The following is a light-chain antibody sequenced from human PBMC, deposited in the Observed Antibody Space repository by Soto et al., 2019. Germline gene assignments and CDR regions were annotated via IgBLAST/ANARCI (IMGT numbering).Light chain of an antibody. Sequence: QSVLTQPPSASGTPGQRVTISCSGSSPNIGSNSVNWYRQLPGTAPKLLIYRNNQRPSGVPDRFSGSKSGTSASLAISGLQSEDEADYYCAAWDDSLDGGVFGGGTQLTVL. CDR3: AAWDDSLDGGV. J-gene: IGLJ3*02. V-gene: IGLV1-44*01. CDR2: RNN. CDR1: SPNIGSNS.